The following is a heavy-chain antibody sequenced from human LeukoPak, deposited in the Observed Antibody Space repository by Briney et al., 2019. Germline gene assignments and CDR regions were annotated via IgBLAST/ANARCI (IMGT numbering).Heavy chain of an antibody. Sequence: SPTLSLTFAISGDSVSINSAAWNWIRQSPWRGLEWVGSTYYRSKLYNNYAVSVKSRITINPDTSKNQFSLQLNSVTPEDTAVYYCARDLDWYDLWGQGTLVTVSS. CDR2: TYYRSKLYN. V-gene: IGHV6-1*01. CDR1: GDSVSINSAA. J-gene: IGHJ5*02. CDR3: ARDLDWYDL.